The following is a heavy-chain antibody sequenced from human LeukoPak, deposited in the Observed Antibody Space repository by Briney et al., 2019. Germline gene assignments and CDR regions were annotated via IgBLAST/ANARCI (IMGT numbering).Heavy chain of an antibody. J-gene: IGHJ4*02. Sequence: SETLSLTCTVSGGSISSSSYYWGWIRQPPGKGLEWIGSIYYSGSTYYNPSLKSRVTISVDTSKNQFSLKLSSVTAADTAVYYCARGRTAGTIDYWGQGTLVTVSS. CDR3: ARGRTAGTIDY. V-gene: IGHV4-39*01. D-gene: IGHD6-19*01. CDR2: IYYSGST. CDR1: GGSISSSSYY.